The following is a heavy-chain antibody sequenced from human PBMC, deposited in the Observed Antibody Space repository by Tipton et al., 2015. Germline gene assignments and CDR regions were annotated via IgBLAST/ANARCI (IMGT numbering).Heavy chain of an antibody. J-gene: IGHJ4*02. V-gene: IGHV6-1*01. Sequence: GLVKSSQTLSLTCAISGDSVSSNSAAWNWIRQSPSRGLEWLGNTYYRSKWYSDYAVSVKSRITINSDTSKNQFSLQLNSVTAADTAVYYCADPLYCSGGGCYPSGYWGQGTLVTVSS. CDR2: TYYRSKWYS. CDR1: GDSVSSNSAA. D-gene: IGHD2-15*01. CDR3: ADPLYCSGGGCYPSGY.